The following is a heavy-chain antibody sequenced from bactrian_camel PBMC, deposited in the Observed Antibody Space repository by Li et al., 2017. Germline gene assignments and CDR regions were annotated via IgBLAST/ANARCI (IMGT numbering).Heavy chain of an antibody. CDR2: VDSLGIP. D-gene: IGHD6*01. Sequence: HVQLVESGGGSVQTGGSLRLSCAVSGYDYSTYCMGWFRQVPGKEREGVATVDSLGIPTYADSVKGRFTLSRDKAKNTLYLQMNSLTPEDTGMYICSALRLDGPGTCWDRLSTVENTYSGQGTQVTVS. CDR3: SALRLDGPGTCWDRLSTVENTY. J-gene: IGHJ4*01. V-gene: IGHV3S53*01. CDR1: GYDYSTYC.